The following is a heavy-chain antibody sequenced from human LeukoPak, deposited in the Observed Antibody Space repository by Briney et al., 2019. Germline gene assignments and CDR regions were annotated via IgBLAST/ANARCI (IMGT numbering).Heavy chain of an antibody. CDR1: GGTFSSYA. V-gene: IGHV1-69*13. CDR2: IIPIFGTA. CDR3: ASAHYGSGDLAFDI. D-gene: IGHD3-10*01. Sequence: ASVKVSCKASGGTFSSYAISWVRQAPGQGLEWMGGIIPIFGTANYAQKFQGRVTITADESTSTAYMELSSLRSEDTAVYYCASAHYGSGDLAFDIWGQGTMVTVSS. J-gene: IGHJ3*02.